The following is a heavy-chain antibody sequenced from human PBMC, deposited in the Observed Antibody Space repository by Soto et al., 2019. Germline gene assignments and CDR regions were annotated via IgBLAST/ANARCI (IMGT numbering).Heavy chain of an antibody. D-gene: IGHD3-3*01. CDR3: IRPNP. CDR2: NNSNGGST. Sequence: EVQLVESGGGLVQPGGSLRLSYAASGFTFSTYAIHWVRQAPGKGLKYVSVNNSNGGSTYFADSVKGRFTISRDNSKKTLYLQMGSLRPEDISPMECIRPNP. CDR1: GFTFSTYA. J-gene: IGHJ5*02. V-gene: IGHV3-64*07.